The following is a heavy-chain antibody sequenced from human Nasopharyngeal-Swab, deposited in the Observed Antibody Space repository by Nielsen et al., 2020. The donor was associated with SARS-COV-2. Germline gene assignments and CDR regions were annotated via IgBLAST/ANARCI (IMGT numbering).Heavy chain of an antibody. V-gene: IGHV3-23*01. D-gene: IGHD4-17*01. J-gene: IGHJ4*02. CDR1: GFTFSSYW. Sequence: GESLKISCAASGFTFSSYWMSWVRQAPGKGLEWVSVISGSDYSTYYADSVKGRFTISRDNSKNTLYLQMNSLRAEDTAVYYCARENDYADEYYFDYWGQGTLVTVSS. CDR2: ISGSDYST. CDR3: ARENDYADEYYFDY.